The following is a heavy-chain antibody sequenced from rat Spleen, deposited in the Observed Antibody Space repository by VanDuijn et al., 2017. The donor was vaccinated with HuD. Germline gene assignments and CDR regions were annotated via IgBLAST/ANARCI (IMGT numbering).Heavy chain of an antibody. Sequence: EVQLQESGPGLVKPSQSLSLTCSVTGYSITSSYRWNWIRKFPGNKLEWMGYINSAGSTNYNPSLKSQISITRDTSKNRFFLRVNSVTTEDTATYYWGRGHYGYTDYFDYWGQGVMVTVSS. CDR1: GYSITSSYR. CDR3: GRGHYGYTDYFDY. D-gene: IGHD1-6*01. V-gene: IGHV3-3*01. J-gene: IGHJ2*01. CDR2: INSAGST.